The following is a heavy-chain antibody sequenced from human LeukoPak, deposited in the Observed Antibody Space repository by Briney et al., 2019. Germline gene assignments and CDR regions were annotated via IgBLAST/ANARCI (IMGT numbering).Heavy chain of an antibody. CDR2: MYSGGST. CDR1: GFTVSSNY. V-gene: IGHV3-53*04. Sequence: GGSLRLSCAVSGFTVSSNYMSWVRQAPGKGLEWVSVMYSGGSTYYADSVKGRFTISRHNSKNPLYLEINSLRPDDTAVYYCGRGGGDYNPFDYWGQGTLVTVSS. J-gene: IGHJ4*02. D-gene: IGHD4-17*01. CDR3: GRGGGDYNPFDY.